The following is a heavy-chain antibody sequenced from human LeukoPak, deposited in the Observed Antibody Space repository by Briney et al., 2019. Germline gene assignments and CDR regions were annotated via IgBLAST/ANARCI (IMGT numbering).Heavy chain of an antibody. Sequence: PSETLSLTCTVSGGSISNYYWSWIRQPPGKGLEWIGYIYYSGTTNYNPSLKSRVTISVDTSKNQFSLKLNSVTAADTAVYYCARGRSLSTYYYDSSGYYRNTHFDYWGQGTLVTVSS. J-gene: IGHJ4*02. D-gene: IGHD3-22*01. CDR2: IYYSGTT. V-gene: IGHV4-59*12. CDR3: ARGRSLSTYYYDSSGYYRNTHFDY. CDR1: GGSISNYY.